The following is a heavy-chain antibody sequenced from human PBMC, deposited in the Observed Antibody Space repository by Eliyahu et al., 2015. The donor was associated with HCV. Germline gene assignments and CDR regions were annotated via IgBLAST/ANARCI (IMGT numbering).Heavy chain of an antibody. V-gene: IGHV3-30-3*01. CDR2: ISYDGSNK. CDR1: GFXFSSYA. Sequence: QVQLVESGGGVVQPGRSLRLSCAASGFXFSSYAMHWVRQAPGKGLEWVAVISYDGSNKYYADSVKGRFTISRDNSKNTLYLQMNSLRAEDTAVYYCAREAYYYDSSGFYYFDYWGQGTLVTVSS. D-gene: IGHD3-22*01. J-gene: IGHJ4*02. CDR3: AREAYYYDSSGFYYFDY.